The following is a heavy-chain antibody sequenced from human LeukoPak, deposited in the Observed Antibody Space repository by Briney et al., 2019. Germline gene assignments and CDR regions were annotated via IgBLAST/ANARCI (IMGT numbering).Heavy chain of an antibody. CDR2: ISSSSSYI. CDR3: ARDQAHYFDTTGDAFDI. V-gene: IGHV3-21*01. Sequence: GGSLRPSCAASGFTFSSYSMNWVRQAPGKGLEWVSSISSSSSYIYYADSVKGRFTISRDNAKNSLYLQMNSLRAEDTAIYYCARDQAHYFDTTGDAFDIWGQGTMVTVSS. CDR1: GFTFSSYS. D-gene: IGHD3-22*01. J-gene: IGHJ3*02.